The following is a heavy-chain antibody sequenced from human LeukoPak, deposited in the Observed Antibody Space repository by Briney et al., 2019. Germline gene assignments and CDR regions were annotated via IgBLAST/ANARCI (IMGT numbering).Heavy chain of an antibody. J-gene: IGHJ2*01. CDR3: ARASPYVIEIVWYFDL. D-gene: IGHD3-16*02. CDR2: MNHRGST. Sequence: PSETLSLTCAVYGGSFSGYYWSGIRQPPGKGLEGSGEMNHRGSTNYNPSLKSRVTIAVDTSTNQFSLKLSSVTAADTAVYYCARASPYVIEIVWYFDLWGRGTLVTVSS. V-gene: IGHV4-34*01. CDR1: GGSFSGYY.